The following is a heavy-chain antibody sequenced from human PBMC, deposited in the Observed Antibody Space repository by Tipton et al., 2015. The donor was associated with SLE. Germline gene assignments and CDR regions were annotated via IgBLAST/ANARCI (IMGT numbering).Heavy chain of an antibody. J-gene: IGHJ4*02. Sequence: TLSLTCTVSGGSISSSSYYWGWIRQPPGKGLGWIGSIYYSGSTYYNPSLKSRVTISVDTSKNQFSLKLGSVTAADTAVYYCARRGYDIRFSDWGQGTLVTVSS. D-gene: IGHD5-12*01. CDR3: ARRGYDIRFSD. CDR2: IYYSGST. V-gene: IGHV4-39*07. CDR1: GGSISSSSYY.